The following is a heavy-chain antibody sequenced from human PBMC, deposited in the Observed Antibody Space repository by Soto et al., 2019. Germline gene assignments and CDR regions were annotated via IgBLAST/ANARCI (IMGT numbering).Heavy chain of an antibody. CDR3: ARRKERSGPHYFDS. D-gene: IGHD1-1*01. CDR2: MNPYNGNA. V-gene: IGHV1-8*01. CDR1: GYTFITYD. Sequence: ASVKVSCKASGYTFITYDINWVRQAPGQGLEWMGWMNPYNGNAGYAQKFQGRVTMTRNTSISTAYMELTSLKSNDTAVYFCARRKERSGPHYFDSWGQGTMVTVCS. J-gene: IGHJ4*02.